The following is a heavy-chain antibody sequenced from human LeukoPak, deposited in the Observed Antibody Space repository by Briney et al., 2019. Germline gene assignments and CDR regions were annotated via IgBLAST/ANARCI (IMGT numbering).Heavy chain of an antibody. D-gene: IGHD6-13*01. Sequence: PSETLSLTCTVSGGSISSSSYYWGWIRQPPGKGLEWIGSIYYSGSTNYNPSLKSRVTISVDTSKNQFSLKLSSVTAADTAVYYCARRSLAAAGRIDYWGQGTLVTVSS. J-gene: IGHJ4*02. V-gene: IGHV4-39*07. CDR3: ARRSLAAAGRIDY. CDR2: IYYSGST. CDR1: GGSISSSSYY.